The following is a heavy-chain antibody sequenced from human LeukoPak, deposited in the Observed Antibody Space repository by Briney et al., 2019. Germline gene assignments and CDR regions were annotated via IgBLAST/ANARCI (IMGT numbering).Heavy chain of an antibody. V-gene: IGHV3-30*02. CDR2: IQYSGGIR. CDR1: GFTFSSYG. Sequence: GGSLRLSCAASGFTFSSYGMHWIRQAPGRGLEWVAYIQYSGGIRKYADSVKGRSTISRDNSKNTLLLQMNTLKTEDTAVYYCAKKRPGDGDIFDYWGQGTLPTVSS. J-gene: IGHJ4*02. D-gene: IGHD2-21*02. CDR3: AKKRPGDGDIFDY.